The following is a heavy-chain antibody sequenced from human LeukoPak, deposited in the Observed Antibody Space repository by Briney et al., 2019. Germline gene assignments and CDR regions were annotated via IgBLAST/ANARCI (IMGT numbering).Heavy chain of an antibody. V-gene: IGHV3-48*02. J-gene: IGHJ4*02. CDR1: GFTFGSYS. D-gene: IGHD6-19*01. Sequence: QSGGSLRLSCAASGFTFGSYSMNCVRQAPGKGLEWVSYISSSSSTIYYADSVKGRFTISRDNAKNSLYLQMNSLRDEDTAVYYCARDRQRYSSGWYLYWGQGTLVTVSS. CDR2: ISSSSSTI. CDR3: ARDRQRYSSGWYLY.